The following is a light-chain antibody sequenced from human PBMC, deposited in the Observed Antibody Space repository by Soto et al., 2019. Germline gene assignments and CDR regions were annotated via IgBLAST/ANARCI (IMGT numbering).Light chain of an antibody. V-gene: IGKV1-12*02. CDR2: DTT. CDR3: QQANAFT. Sequence: IQMTQSPASVSASVGDRVTMICRASQGLNSWLAWYQQKPGKVPKLLIYDTTSLQSGVPSRFSGSRSGADFTLTITSLQPEDFATYYCQQANAFTFGGGTKVDIK. CDR1: QGLNSW. J-gene: IGKJ4*01.